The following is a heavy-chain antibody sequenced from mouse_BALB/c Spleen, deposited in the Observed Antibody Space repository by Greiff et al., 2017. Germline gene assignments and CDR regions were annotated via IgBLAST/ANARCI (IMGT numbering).Heavy chain of an antibody. D-gene: IGHD3-2*01. CDR2: ISDGGSYT. CDR1: GFTFSDYY. Sequence: EVKLVESGGGLVKPGGSLKLSCAASGFTFSDYYMYWVRQTPEKRLEWVATISDGGSYTYYPDSVKGRFTISRDNAKNNLYLQMSSLKSEDTAMYYCARDRGDSSGYGRFAYWGQGTLVTVSA. V-gene: IGHV5-4*02. CDR3: ARDRGDSSGYGRFAY. J-gene: IGHJ3*01.